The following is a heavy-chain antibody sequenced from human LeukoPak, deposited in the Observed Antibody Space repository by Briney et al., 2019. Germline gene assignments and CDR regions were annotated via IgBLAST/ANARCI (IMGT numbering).Heavy chain of an antibody. V-gene: IGHV3-23*01. CDR3: AKSGLSRFDY. J-gene: IGHJ4*02. D-gene: IGHD4/OR15-4a*01. CDR1: GFICSSYA. Sequence: GGSLRLSCAAAGFICSSYAMSWVRQSPGKGLEWVSAFSGSGGSTYYADSVKGRFTISRDNSKNTLYLQMNSLRAEDTAVYYCAKSGLSRFDYWGQGTLVTVSS. CDR2: FSGSGGST.